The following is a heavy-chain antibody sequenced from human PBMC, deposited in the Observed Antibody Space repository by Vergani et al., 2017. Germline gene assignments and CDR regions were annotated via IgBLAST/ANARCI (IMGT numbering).Heavy chain of an antibody. CDR1: GFPFTVHG. Sequence: EVQLLESGGGSAQPGKSLSLSCVALGFPFTVHGLTCVRQAPGKGLEWVVGISGQNFRTHYPASVKGRFTISRDDSKNTVYLQMNSLRAEDTAFYYCADRYGDDGFSPFWGQGTLVTVSS. J-gene: IGHJ4*02. D-gene: IGHD2-21*01. CDR2: ISGQNFRT. CDR3: ADRYGDDGFSPF. V-gene: IGHV3-23*01.